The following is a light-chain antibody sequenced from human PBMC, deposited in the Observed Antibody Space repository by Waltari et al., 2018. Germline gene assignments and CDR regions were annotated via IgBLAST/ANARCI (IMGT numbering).Light chain of an antibody. V-gene: IGKV3-11*01. Sequence: EIVLTHPPATLSLSPGEGAAISCRASQSVSSQLVWYQQKRGQAPRLLIYDASNRATGIPARFSGSGSGTDFTLTISSLEPEDFAVYYCQQCNNSPPTFGQGTKVEIK. CDR3: QQCNNSPPT. CDR1: QSVSSQ. J-gene: IGKJ1*01. CDR2: DAS.